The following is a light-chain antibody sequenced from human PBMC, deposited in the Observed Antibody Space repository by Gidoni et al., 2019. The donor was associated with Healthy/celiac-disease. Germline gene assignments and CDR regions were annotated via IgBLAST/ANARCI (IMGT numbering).Light chain of an antibody. V-gene: IGKV1-27*01. Sequence: DIQMTQSPSPLSASVGDRVPITCRASQGISNYLAWYQQKPGKVPMLLIYAASTLPSGVPSRFGGSCSGAYITLTISILPPEYVVSYYCQSNNSAPWTFGQGTKVEIK. CDR2: AAS. CDR1: QGISNY. CDR3: QSNNSAPWT. J-gene: IGKJ1*01.